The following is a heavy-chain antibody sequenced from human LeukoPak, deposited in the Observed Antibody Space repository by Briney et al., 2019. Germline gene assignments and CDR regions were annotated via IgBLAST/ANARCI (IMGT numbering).Heavy chain of an antibody. Sequence: PSETLSLTRTVSGGSISSYYWSWIRQPPGKGLEWIGYIDYSGSTNYNPSLKSRVTISVDTSKNQFSLKLSSVTAADTAVYYCAGTYRYNYYYYMDVWGKGTTVTISS. D-gene: IGHD1-1*01. CDR3: AGTYRYNYYYYMDV. J-gene: IGHJ6*03. V-gene: IGHV4-59*01. CDR1: GGSISSYY. CDR2: IDYSGST.